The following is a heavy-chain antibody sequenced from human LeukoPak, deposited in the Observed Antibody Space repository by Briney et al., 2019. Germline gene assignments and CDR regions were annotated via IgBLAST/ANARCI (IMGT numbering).Heavy chain of an antibody. Sequence: GRSLRLSCAASGFTFSKYGLHWVRQPAGKGLEWVAFIWFDGSEAYYVDSVKGRFTISRDDSKNSLYLEMNSLRAEDTAVYYCVRDGPHYDLDVWGQGTTVTVSS. CDR2: IWFDGSEA. CDR3: VRDGPHYDLDV. J-gene: IGHJ6*02. V-gene: IGHV3-33*01. CDR1: GFTFSKYG. D-gene: IGHD3-3*01.